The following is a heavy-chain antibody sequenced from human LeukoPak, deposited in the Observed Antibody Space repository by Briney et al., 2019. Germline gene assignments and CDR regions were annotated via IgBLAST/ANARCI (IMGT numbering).Heavy chain of an antibody. CDR1: GFTFSSAA. CDR3: AKDGKYYDFWSGSDPFFDY. CDR2: ITGSDDAT. J-gene: IGHJ4*02. D-gene: IGHD3-3*01. V-gene: IGHV3-23*01. Sequence: GGSLRLSCAASGFTFSSAAMTWVRQAPGKGLEWVSTITGSDDATYYADSVKGRFTISRDNSKNALYLQMNSLRAEDTAVYYCAKDGKYYDFWSGSDPFFDYWGQGTLVTVSS.